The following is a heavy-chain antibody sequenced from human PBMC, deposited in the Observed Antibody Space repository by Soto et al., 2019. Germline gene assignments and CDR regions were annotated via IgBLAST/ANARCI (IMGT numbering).Heavy chain of an antibody. Sequence: QVLLQQWGAGLLKPSEPLSLTCAVYGGSFSGHYWTWIRQPPGKGLEWIGEINHSGRTNSNPSLQSRVTISVDTSKNQFSLEVSSLTAADTAVYYCARGISMIVEVQRDAPDKYYFDSWGQGTRVTVSS. CDR3: ARGISMIVEVQRDAPDKYYFDS. J-gene: IGHJ4*02. D-gene: IGHD3-22*01. CDR1: GGSFSGHY. V-gene: IGHV4-34*01. CDR2: INHSGRT.